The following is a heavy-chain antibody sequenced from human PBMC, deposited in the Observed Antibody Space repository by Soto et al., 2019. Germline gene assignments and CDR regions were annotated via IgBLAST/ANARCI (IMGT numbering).Heavy chain of an antibody. D-gene: IGHD5-12*01. CDR1: GFAFTKYA. J-gene: IGHJ4*02. CDR2: ITASGDTT. V-gene: IGHV3-23*01. Sequence: EVQLLESGGGLVQSGGPWTVSATASGFAFTKYAVTWAPRAPGKGLEGVSAITASGDTTYYADSVKGRFTISRDNSRDNLFLHMSSLRADDTARYFCVRGIYPSSAGGPFDLWGQGTLVTVSS. CDR3: VRGIYPSSAGGPFDL.